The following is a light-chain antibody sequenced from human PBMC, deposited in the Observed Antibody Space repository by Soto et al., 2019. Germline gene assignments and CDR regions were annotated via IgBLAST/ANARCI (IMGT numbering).Light chain of an antibody. CDR1: QSVSSSY. V-gene: IGKV3-20*01. CDR2: GAS. CDR3: HQYGSSPRT. J-gene: IGKJ1*01. Sequence: EIVFTQSPGTLSLSPGERATLSCRASQSVSSSYLAWYQQKPGQAPRLLIYGASSRATGIPDRFSGSGSGTDFTLTISRLGPEDFAVYYCHQYGSSPRTFGQGTKVDIK.